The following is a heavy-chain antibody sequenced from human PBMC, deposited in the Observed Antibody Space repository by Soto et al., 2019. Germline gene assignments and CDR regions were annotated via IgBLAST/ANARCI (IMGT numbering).Heavy chain of an antibody. Sequence: QVQLEQSGAEMKRPGSSMKVSCETSGGIFTNYTFSWVRQAPGQGLEWMGWIIPVLNVANYAQKFQGRIAVTADKSTSTAFLELTDLISEDTAIYFCARAPTASSPFDYWGQGTLVTVSS. CDR3: ARAPTASSPFDY. CDR1: GGIFTNYT. D-gene: IGHD1-26*01. V-gene: IGHV1-69*02. J-gene: IGHJ4*02. CDR2: IIPVLNVA.